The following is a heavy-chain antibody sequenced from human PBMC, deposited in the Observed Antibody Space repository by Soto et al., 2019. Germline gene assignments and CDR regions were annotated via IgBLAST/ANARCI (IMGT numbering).Heavy chain of an antibody. CDR2: IWYAGSTK. CDR1: GITFRHYA. V-gene: IGHV3-33*01. Sequence: QVQLVESGGGVVQSGRSLRLSCAGSGITFRHYAMHWVRQAPGKGPEWVAGIWYAGSTKYYGDSVKGRFTISRDNSKNTLALQVKNMRADNTTVYYCARVAYNSRWHVPHFDQWGQENPVTESS. J-gene: IGHJ4*02. D-gene: IGHD6-13*01. CDR3: ARVAYNSRWHVPHFDQ.